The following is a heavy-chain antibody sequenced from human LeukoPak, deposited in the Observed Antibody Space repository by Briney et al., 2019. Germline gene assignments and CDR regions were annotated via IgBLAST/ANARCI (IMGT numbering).Heavy chain of an antibody. V-gene: IGHV4-61*01. Sequence: SQTLSLTCSVSGDSISSGSFYWSWIRQPPGKGLEWIGYIYYSGSTNYNPSLKSRVTILVDTSKNQFSLKLSSVTAADTAVYYCARDVVAGREGGFDYWGQGTLVTVSS. CDR2: IYYSGST. J-gene: IGHJ4*02. D-gene: IGHD2-15*01. CDR1: GDSISSGSFY. CDR3: ARDVVAGREGGFDY.